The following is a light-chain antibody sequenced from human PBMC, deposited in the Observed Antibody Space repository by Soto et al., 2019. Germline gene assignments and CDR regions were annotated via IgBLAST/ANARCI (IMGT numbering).Light chain of an antibody. CDR1: NIGSKS. J-gene: IGLJ2*01. CDR2: YDS. V-gene: IGLV3-21*04. CDR3: RVWDSSSDHVV. Sequence: SYELTQPPSVSVAPGKTTRITCGGNNIGSKSVHWYQQQPGQAPVLVIYYDSDRPSGIPERFSGSNSANTATLTISRVEAGDEADYYCRVWDSSSDHVVFGGGTKLTVL.